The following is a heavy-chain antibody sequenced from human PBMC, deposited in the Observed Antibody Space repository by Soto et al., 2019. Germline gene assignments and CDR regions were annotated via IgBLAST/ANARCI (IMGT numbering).Heavy chain of an antibody. CDR3: ARLTRHDYMGLYVFDY. CDR2: IFHTGFI. CDR1: GYSITSGHY. Sequence: PSETLSLTCSVSGYSITSGHYWGWIRQAPGKGLEWIGNIFHTGFISYNPSLRSRLTISVNTSTNQFSLKLTSVIAAYTAVYYCARLTRHDYMGLYVFDYWGQGILVTVSS. J-gene: IGHJ4*02. V-gene: IGHV4-38-2*02. D-gene: IGHD3-10*01.